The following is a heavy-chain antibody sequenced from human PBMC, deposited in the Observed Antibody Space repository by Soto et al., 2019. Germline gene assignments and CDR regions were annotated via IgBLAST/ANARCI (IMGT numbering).Heavy chain of an antibody. CDR1: GFTFRNFV. CDR3: ANEQSSIFRSGSGMDV. V-gene: IGHV3-30*18. J-gene: IGHJ6*02. D-gene: IGHD3-3*01. Sequence: PGGSLRLSCAASGFTFRNFVMHWVRQAPGKGLEWVSVISYAGNNVYYAYSVKGRFTISRENSGNTLYLEMSSLRGEDTAVYYGANEQSSIFRSGSGMDVWGQGATVTVYS. CDR2: ISYAGNNV.